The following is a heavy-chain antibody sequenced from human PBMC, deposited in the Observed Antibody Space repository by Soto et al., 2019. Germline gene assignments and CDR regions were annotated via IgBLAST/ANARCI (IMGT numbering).Heavy chain of an antibody. Sequence: SVKVSCKASGGTFSSHAISWVRQAPGQGLEWMGGIIIIFGTTNYAQKFQGRVTLTADKSTSTVYMELTRLTSDDTAIYYCARRQLRDYIRWSFDPWGQGTLVTVSS. CDR3: ARRQLRDYIRWSFDP. CDR1: GGTFSSHA. J-gene: IGHJ5*02. D-gene: IGHD3-16*01. CDR2: IIIIFGTT. V-gene: IGHV1-69*06.